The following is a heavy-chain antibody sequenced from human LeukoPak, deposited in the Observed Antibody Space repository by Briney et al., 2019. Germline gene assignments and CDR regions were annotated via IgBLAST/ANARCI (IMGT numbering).Heavy chain of an antibody. CDR2: ISSSGSTI. V-gene: IGHV3-11*01. D-gene: IGHD1-14*01. J-gene: IGHJ6*02. Sequence: GGSLRLSCAASGFTFSDYYMSWLRQAPGKGLEWVSYISSSGSTIYYADSVKGRFTISRDNAKNSLYLQMNSLRAEDTAVYYCASIPERYYYGMDVWGQGTTVTVSS. CDR3: ASIPERYYYGMDV. CDR1: GFTFSDYY.